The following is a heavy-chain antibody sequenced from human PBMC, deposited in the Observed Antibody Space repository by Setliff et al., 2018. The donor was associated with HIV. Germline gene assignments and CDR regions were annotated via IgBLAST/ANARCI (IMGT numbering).Heavy chain of an antibody. CDR2: IKQDGSEE. V-gene: IGHV3-7*01. CDR3: ACPKEGYSGSGGAFQI. CDR1: GFTLSRCW. Sequence: GGSLRLSCVASGFTLSRCWMSWVRQAPGKGLEWVGNIKQDGSEENYVDSVMGRFTISRDNAKNTLYLQMNSLTADDTAMYYCACPKEGYSGSGGAFQIWGQGTMVTVSS. D-gene: IGHD3-10*01. J-gene: IGHJ3*02.